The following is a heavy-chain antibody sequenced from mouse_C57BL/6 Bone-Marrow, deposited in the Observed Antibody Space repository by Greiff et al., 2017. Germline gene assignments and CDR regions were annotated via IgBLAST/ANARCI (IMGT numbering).Heavy chain of an antibody. CDR2: IYPRDGST. J-gene: IGHJ2*01. CDR1: GYTFTDHT. Sequence: VQLQQSDAELVKPGASVKISCKVSGYTFTDHTIHWMKQRPEQGLEWIGYIYPRDGSTKYNEKFKGKATLTADKSSSTAYMQLNCLTSEDSAVYFCARWDYGSSYYFDSWGQGTTLTVSS. CDR3: ARWDYGSSYYFDS. D-gene: IGHD1-1*01. V-gene: IGHV1-78*01.